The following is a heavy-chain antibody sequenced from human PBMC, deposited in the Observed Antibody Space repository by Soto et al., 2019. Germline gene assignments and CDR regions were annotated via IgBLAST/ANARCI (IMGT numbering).Heavy chain of an antibody. Sequence: ASVNVSCKASGYTFTSYAMNWVRQAPGERLEWKGWINGGNGDTKYSQRFQDRVTITRDTSANTVYMELSSLPSEDTAIYYCARGPYTLYSADLQWGRGTTVSVSS. V-gene: IGHV1-3*01. CDR3: ARGPYTLYSADLQ. CDR2: INGGNGDT. CDR1: GYTFTSYA. D-gene: IGHD6-13*01. J-gene: IGHJ6*04.